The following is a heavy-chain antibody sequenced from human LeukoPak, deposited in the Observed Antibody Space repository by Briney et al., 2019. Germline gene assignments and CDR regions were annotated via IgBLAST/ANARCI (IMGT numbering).Heavy chain of an antibody. D-gene: IGHD5-12*01. V-gene: IGHV4-39*01. CDR1: GGSPSSSSYY. CDR3: AWLDPLGFNF. Sequence: SETLSLTCTVSGGSPSSSSYYWGWIRQPPGKGLEWIGSIDYSGNTPYNPSLKSRVTISVDTSKNQISLKVSSVTAADTAVYYCAWLDPLGFNFWGQGTLVTVSS. CDR2: IDYSGNT. J-gene: IGHJ4*02.